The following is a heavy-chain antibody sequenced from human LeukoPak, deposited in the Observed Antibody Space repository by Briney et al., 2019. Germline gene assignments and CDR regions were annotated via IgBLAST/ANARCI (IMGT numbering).Heavy chain of an antibody. V-gene: IGHV1-18*01. Sequence: ASVKVSCKASGYTFTSYGISWVRQAPGQGLEWMGWISAYNGNTNYAQKLQGRVTMTTDTSTSTAYMELRSLRSDDTAVYYCARVYYYDSSDAFDIWGQGTMVTVSS. D-gene: IGHD3-22*01. CDR1: GYTFTSYG. CDR3: ARVYYYDSSDAFDI. CDR2: ISAYNGNT. J-gene: IGHJ3*02.